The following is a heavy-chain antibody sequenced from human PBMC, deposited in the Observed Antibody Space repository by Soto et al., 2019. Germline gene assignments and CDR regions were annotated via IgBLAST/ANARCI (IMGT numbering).Heavy chain of an antibody. J-gene: IGHJ6*03. D-gene: IGHD3-10*01. V-gene: IGHV3-23*01. CDR1: GFTFSSYA. CDR2: ISGSGGST. Sequence: GGSLRLSCAASGFTFSSYAMSWVRQAPGKGLEWVSAISGSGGSTYYADSVKGRFTISRDNSKNTLYLQMNSLRAEDTAVYYCAKEGSGSYSFVYYYYYMDVWGKGTTVTVSS. CDR3: AKEGSGSYSFVYYYYYMDV.